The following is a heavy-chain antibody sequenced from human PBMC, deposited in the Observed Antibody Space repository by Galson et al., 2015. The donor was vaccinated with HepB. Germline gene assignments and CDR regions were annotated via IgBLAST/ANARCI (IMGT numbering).Heavy chain of an antibody. Sequence: SVKVSCKASGGTFSSYAISWVRQAPGQGLEWMGGIIPIFGTADYAQKFQGRVTITADESTSTAYMELSSLRSEDTAVYYCTRDNPYSEFGSGYGDYYYMDVWGKGTTVTVSS. J-gene: IGHJ6*03. CDR2: IIPIFGTA. CDR1: GGTFSSYA. CDR3: TRDNPYSEFGSGYGDYYYMDV. V-gene: IGHV1-69*13. D-gene: IGHD3-3*01.